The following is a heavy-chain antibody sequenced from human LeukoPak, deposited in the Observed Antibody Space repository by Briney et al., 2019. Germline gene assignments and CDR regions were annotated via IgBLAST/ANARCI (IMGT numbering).Heavy chain of an antibody. CDR3: AREEVIAAAGPTLDY. D-gene: IGHD6-13*01. V-gene: IGHV1-2*02. CDR1: VYTFTDFY. Sequence: GASLKVSCKSSVYTFTDFYMHWVRQARGQGLEWMGWINPNSGGTNYAQKFQGRVPMDRDTSISTAYMELSRLRSDDTAVFYCAREEVIAAAGPTLDYWGQGALVTVSS. J-gene: IGHJ4*02. CDR2: INPNSGGT.